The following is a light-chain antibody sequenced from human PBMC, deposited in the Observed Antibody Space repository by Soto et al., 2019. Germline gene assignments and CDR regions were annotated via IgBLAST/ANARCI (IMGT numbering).Light chain of an antibody. CDR2: AAA. J-gene: IGKJ1*01. CDR3: QQYGSSPWT. CDR1: QSVTYRY. V-gene: IGKV3-20*01. Sequence: VLRQSPGTLSLSPGARVTLSCRASQSVTYRYLAWYQQKPGQAPRLLIYAAATRATGIPDRFSGSGSGTDFTFTISRLEPGDFAVYYCQQYGSSPWTFGQGTKVDIK.